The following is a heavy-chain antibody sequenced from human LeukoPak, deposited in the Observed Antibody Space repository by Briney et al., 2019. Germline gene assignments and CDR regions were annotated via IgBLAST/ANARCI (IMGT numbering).Heavy chain of an antibody. V-gene: IGHV3-9*01. J-gene: IGHJ6*02. CDR3: AKHMRATNTYSFFGLAV. Sequence: GGSLRLSCAATGFTFKDYGMHGVRQPPGKGLEWVSSINWNGGGTDYADSVKGRFTISRDNAQNCLYLHLSSLRPEDTALYYCAKHMRATNTYSFFGLAVWGQGTTVTVSS. D-gene: IGHD1-26*01. CDR2: INWNGGGT. CDR1: GFTFKDYG.